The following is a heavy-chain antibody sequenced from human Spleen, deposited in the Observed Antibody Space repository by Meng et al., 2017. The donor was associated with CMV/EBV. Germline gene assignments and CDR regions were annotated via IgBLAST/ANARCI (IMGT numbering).Heavy chain of an antibody. V-gene: IGHV1-2*02. CDR2: INPNSGGT. CDR1: EYTFTGYD. CDR3: ARPHCGGDCYSVYFDY. D-gene: IGHD2-21*01. Sequence: EYTFTGYDMHWVRQAPGQVLEWMGWINPNSGGTNYAQKFQGRVTMARDTSISTAYMELSRLRSDDTAVYYCARPHCGGDCYSVYFDYWGQGTLVTVSS. J-gene: IGHJ4*02.